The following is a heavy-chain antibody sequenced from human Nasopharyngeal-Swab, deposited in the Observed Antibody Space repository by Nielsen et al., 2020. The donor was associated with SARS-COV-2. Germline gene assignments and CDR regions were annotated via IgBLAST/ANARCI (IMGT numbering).Heavy chain of an antibody. CDR1: GYNFLSFG. CDR2: ISPYNGNT. J-gene: IGHJ3*02. Sequence: ASVKVSCKASGYNFLSFGISWVRQAPGQGLDWMGWISPYNGNTQSTQNFQGRLIMTTDTSTNKAYMELGSLTSDDTAVYYCARTDAITHYDFSSGYRGPRDIWGQGTKVTVSS. V-gene: IGHV1-18*01. CDR3: ARTDAITHYDFSSGYRGPRDI. D-gene: IGHD3-3*01.